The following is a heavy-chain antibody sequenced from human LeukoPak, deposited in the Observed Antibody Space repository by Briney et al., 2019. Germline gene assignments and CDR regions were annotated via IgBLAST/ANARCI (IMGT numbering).Heavy chain of an antibody. CDR1: GGSISSGSYY. D-gene: IGHD4-11*01. Sequence: SETLSLTCTVSGGSISSGSYYWSWIRQPAGKGLEWIGRIYTSGSTNYNPSLKSRVTISVDTSKNQFSLKLSSVTAADTAVHYCARDKGVMTTVTTGAFDIWGQGTMVTVSS. CDR3: ARDKGVMTTVTTGAFDI. V-gene: IGHV4-61*02. J-gene: IGHJ3*02. CDR2: IYTSGST.